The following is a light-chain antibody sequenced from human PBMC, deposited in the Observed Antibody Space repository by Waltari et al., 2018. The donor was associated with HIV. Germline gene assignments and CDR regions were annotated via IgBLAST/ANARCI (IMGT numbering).Light chain of an antibody. J-gene: IGLJ3*02. CDR3: QSFDGITAV. CDR1: SGRIASNY. Sequence: NLMLTQPHSVSESPGKTVTISCTGSSGRIASNYVQWYQQRPGSAPTTVIFEDNQRSSGVPDLFSGSIDSSSKSASLTISRLKTEDEADYYCQSFDGITAVFGGGTKLTVL. V-gene: IGLV6-57*02. CDR2: EDN.